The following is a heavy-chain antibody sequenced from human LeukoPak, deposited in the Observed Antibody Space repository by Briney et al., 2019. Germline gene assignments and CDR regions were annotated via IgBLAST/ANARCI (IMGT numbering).Heavy chain of an antibody. CDR3: ASDCSGGSLRY. CDR2: ISSSGAII. CDR1: GFTFSSYE. Sequence: PGGSLRLSCAASGFTFSSYEMNWVRQGPGKGLEWVSHISSSGAIIYYADSVRGRFTSSRDNAKNSLYLQMNSLRAEDTAVYYCASDCSGGSLRYWGQGTLVTVSS. D-gene: IGHD2-15*01. V-gene: IGHV3-48*03. J-gene: IGHJ4*02.